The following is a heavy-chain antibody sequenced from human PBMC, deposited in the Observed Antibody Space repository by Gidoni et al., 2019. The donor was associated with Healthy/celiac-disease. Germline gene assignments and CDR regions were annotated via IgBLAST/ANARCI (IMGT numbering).Heavy chain of an antibody. Sequence: EVQLLESGGGLVQPGGSLRLSCAASGFPFRSYAMSWVRQAPGKGLEWVSASSGSGGSTYYADSVKGRFTISRDNSKNTLYLQMNSLRAEDTAVYYCAKDRTYYDFWSGYYTGSEDYWGQGTLVTVSS. V-gene: IGHV3-23*01. CDR1: GFPFRSYA. J-gene: IGHJ4*02. CDR3: AKDRTYYDFWSGYYTGSEDY. D-gene: IGHD3-3*01. CDR2: SSGSGGST.